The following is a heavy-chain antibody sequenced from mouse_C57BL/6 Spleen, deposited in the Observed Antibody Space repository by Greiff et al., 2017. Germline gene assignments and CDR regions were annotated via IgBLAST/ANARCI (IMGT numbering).Heavy chain of an antibody. Sequence: QVQLQQSGPELVKPGSSVKISCKASGYAFSSSWMNWVKQRPGQGLEWIGRIYPGDGDTNYNGKFKGKATLTADKSSSTAYMQLSSLTSEDSAVYVCARQDYSGSSFYFDYWGQGTTLTVSS. CDR1: GYAFSSSW. CDR2: IYPGDGDT. J-gene: IGHJ2*01. CDR3: ARQDYSGSSFYFDY. V-gene: IGHV1-82*01. D-gene: IGHD1-1*01.